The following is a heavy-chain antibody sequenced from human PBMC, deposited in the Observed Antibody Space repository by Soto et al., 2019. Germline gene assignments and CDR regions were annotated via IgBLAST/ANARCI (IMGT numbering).Heavy chain of an antibody. CDR3: TTSRRRASFGRPYYFDY. D-gene: IGHD5-18*01. Sequence: PGGSLRLSCAASGFTFSNVWMSWVRQAPGKGLEWVGRIKSTPDGGTSDYAAPVKGRFTISRDDSNTTLYLQMHSLKIEDTAVYYCTTSRRRASFGRPYYFDYWGQGTLVTVSS. J-gene: IGHJ4*02. V-gene: IGHV3-15*01. CDR1: GFTFSNVW. CDR2: IKSTPDGGTS.